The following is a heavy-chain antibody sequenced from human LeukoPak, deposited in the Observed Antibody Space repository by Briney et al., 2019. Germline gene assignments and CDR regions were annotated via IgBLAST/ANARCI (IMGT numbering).Heavy chain of an antibody. J-gene: IGHJ4*02. CDR2: INHSGST. CDR3: ARIIGLRYFDWLFTGNDY. Sequence: GSLRLSCAASGFTFSSYEMNWVRQPPGKGLEWIGEINHSGSTNYNPSLKSRVTISVDTSKNQFSLKLSSVTAADTAVYYCARIIGLRYFDWLFTGNDYWGQGTLVTVSS. CDR1: GFTFSSYE. D-gene: IGHD3-9*01. V-gene: IGHV4-34*01.